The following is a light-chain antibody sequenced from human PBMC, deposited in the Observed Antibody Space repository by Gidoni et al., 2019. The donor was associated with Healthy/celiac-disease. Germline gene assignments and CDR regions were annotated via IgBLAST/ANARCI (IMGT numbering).Light chain of an antibody. Sequence: QSALTPPRSVSGSPGQSVPISCTGTSSDVGGYNYVSWYQQHPGKAPKLRIYDVSKRPSGVPDRFSGSKSGNTASLTISGLQAEDEDDYYCCSYAGSYTFVFGTGTKVTVL. CDR1: SSDVGGYNY. CDR3: CSYAGSYTFV. V-gene: IGLV2-11*01. J-gene: IGLJ1*01. CDR2: DVS.